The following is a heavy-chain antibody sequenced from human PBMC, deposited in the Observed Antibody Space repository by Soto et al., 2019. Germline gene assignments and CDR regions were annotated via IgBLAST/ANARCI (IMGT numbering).Heavy chain of an antibody. CDR1: GYTVTGYY. J-gene: IGHJ3*02. CDR2: INPDSGGT. D-gene: IGHD1-1*01. CDR3: ERGGHVRERLDAFDI. Sequence: GASVKVSCKASGYTVTGYYMHWVRQAPGRGLEWMGWINPDSGGTNYAQKFQGWVTMTRDTSISTAYMELRRLRFDHTAVYYSERGGHVRERLDAFDIWGQGTMVPVSS. V-gene: IGHV1-2*04.